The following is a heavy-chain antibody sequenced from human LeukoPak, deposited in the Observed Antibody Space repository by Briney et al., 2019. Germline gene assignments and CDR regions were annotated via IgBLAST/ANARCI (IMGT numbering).Heavy chain of an antibody. CDR3: ARAYSSSWLSAFDI. CDR1: GGSISSYY. D-gene: IGHD6-13*01. Sequence: PSETLSLTCTVSGGSISSYYWSWIRQPPGKGLEWIGYIDTSGSTNHSPSLKSQVTISADTSKNQFSLKLSSVTAADTAVYYCARAYSSSWLSAFDIWGQGTMVTVSS. J-gene: IGHJ3*02. V-gene: IGHV4-4*09. CDR2: IDTSGST.